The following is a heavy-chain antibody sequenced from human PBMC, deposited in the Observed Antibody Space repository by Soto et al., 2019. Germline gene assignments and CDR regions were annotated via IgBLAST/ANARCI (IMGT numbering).Heavy chain of an antibody. V-gene: IGHV4-59*08. D-gene: IGHD4-17*01. J-gene: IGHJ4*02. CDR1: GGSFSGYY. Sequence: KASETLSLTCSVSGGSFSGYYWSWIRQPPGKGLEWIGYIYYSGSTNYNPSLKSRVTISVDTSKNQFSLKLSSVTAADTAVYYCARRYGPGFDYWGQGTLVTVSS. CDR2: IYYSGST. CDR3: ARRYGPGFDY.